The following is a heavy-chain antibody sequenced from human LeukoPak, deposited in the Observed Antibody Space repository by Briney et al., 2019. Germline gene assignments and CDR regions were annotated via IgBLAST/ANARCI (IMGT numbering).Heavy chain of an antibody. CDR2: ISYDGSNK. V-gene: IGHV3-30*03. J-gene: IGHJ4*02. CDR3: ARARSITMVRGVIGY. CDR1: GFTFSSYG. D-gene: IGHD3-10*01. Sequence: PGGSLRLSCAASGFTFSSYGMHWVRQAPGKGLEWVAVISYDGSNKYYADSVKGRFTISRDNSKNTLYLQMNSLRAEDTAVYYCARARSITMVRGVIGYWGQGTLVTVSS.